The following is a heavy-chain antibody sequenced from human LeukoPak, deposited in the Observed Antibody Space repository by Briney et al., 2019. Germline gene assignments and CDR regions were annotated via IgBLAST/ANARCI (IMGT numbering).Heavy chain of an antibody. Sequence: RSLRLSCTVSGFTFGDYAMSWFRQAPGKGLEWVGFIRSKAYGGTTEYAASVKGRFTISRDDSKSIAYLQMNSLKTEDTGVYYCTRDPVYCGGDCFGPWGQGTLVTVSS. J-gene: IGHJ5*02. D-gene: IGHD2-21*01. CDR2: IRSKAYGGTT. CDR3: TRDPVYCGGDCFGP. V-gene: IGHV3-49*03. CDR1: GFTFGDYA.